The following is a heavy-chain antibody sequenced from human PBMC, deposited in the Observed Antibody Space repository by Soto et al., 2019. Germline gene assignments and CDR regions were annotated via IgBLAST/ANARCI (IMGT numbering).Heavy chain of an antibody. V-gene: IGHV1-46*01. CDR1: GYTFTSYY. J-gene: IGHJ6*02. D-gene: IGHD5-18*01. Sequence: ASVKVSCKASGYTFTSYYLHWVRQATGQGLEWMGIINPSGGSTSYAQKFQGRVTMTRDTSTSTVYMELSSLRSEDTAVYYCARNPDVDTAMVPSYYYGMDVWGQGTTVTVSS. CDR3: ARNPDVDTAMVPSYYYGMDV. CDR2: INPSGGST.